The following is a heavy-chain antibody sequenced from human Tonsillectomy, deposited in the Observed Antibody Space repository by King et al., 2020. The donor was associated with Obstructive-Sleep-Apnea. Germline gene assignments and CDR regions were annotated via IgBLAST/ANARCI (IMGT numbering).Heavy chain of an antibody. CDR3: ERKRTPRNGILIEIFGNDGFDG. Sequence: VQLVESGGGLVQPGGSLRLSCAASGFILDNFAMYWVRQAPGKGLEWVSGISWDSGNIAYADSVRGRFTTSRDNVRKSLYLQMNSLRGGDTAVYFCERKRTPRNGILIEIFGNDGFDGWGPGATVTVSS. CDR1: GFILDNFA. V-gene: IGHV3-9*01. CDR2: ISWDSGNI. J-gene: IGHJ3*01. D-gene: IGHD3-9*01.